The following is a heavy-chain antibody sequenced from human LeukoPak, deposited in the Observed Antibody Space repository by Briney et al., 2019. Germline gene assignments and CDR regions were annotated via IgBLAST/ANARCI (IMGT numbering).Heavy chain of an antibody. CDR2: IIPIFGTA. Sequence: GSSVKVSCKASGDTFNNYAITWVRQAPGQGLEWMGGIIPIFGTANYAQMFQGRVTITADESTSTAYMELSSLRSEDTAVYYCAKSGLNRFDYWGQGTLVTVSS. V-gene: IGHV1-69*01. CDR1: GDTFNNYA. D-gene: IGHD2-15*01. J-gene: IGHJ4*02. CDR3: AKSGLNRFDY.